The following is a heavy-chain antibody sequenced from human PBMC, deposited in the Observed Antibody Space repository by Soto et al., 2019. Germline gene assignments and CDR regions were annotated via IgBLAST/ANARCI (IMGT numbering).Heavy chain of an antibody. D-gene: IGHD3-22*01. V-gene: IGHV1-69*13. CDR2: IIPIFGTA. CDR3: ARGDSYDSSGYPHAFDI. CDR1: GGTFSSYA. Sequence: ASVKVSCKASGGTFSSYAISWVRQAPGQGLEWMGGIIPIFGTANYAQKFQGRVTITADESTSTAYMELSSLRSKDTAVYYCARGDSYDSSGYPHAFDIWGQGTMVTVSS. J-gene: IGHJ3*02.